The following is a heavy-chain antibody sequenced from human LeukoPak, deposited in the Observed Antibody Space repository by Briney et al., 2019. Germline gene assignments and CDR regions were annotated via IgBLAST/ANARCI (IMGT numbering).Heavy chain of an antibody. V-gene: IGHV4-34*01. CDR3: ARDGGGYVSYYYYMDV. Sequence: SETLSLTCAVYGGSFSGYYWSWIRQPPGKGLEWIGEIYHSGSTNYNPSLKSRVTISVDKSKNQFSLKLSSVTAADTAVYYCARDGGGYVSYYYYMDVWGKGTTVTVSS. J-gene: IGHJ6*03. CDR1: GGSFSGYY. CDR2: IYHSGST. D-gene: IGHD5-12*01.